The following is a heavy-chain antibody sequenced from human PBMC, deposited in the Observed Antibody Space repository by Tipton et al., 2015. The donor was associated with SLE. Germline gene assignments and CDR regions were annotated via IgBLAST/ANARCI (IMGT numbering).Heavy chain of an antibody. CDR1: GFTFSDYY. J-gene: IGHJ6*02. V-gene: IGHV3-11*01. D-gene: IGHD4-23*01. Sequence: SLRISCAASGFTFSDYYMSWIRQAPGKGLEWVSYISRSGSTIYYADSVKGRFTISRDNAKNSLYLQMNSLRAEDTAVYYCARDVGAMVVTWAFCYGMDVWGQGTTVAVSS. CDR2: ISRSGSTI. CDR3: ARDVGAMVVTWAFCYGMDV.